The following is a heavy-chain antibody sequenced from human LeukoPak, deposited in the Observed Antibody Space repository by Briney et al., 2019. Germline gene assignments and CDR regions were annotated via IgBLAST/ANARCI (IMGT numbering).Heavy chain of an antibody. CDR3: ARLGVDGSGDYFDY. CDR2: IYYSGST. J-gene: IGHJ4*02. CDR1: GGSISSYY. V-gene: IGHV4-59*01. Sequence: SETLSLTCTVSGGSISSYYWSWIRQPPGKGLEWIGYIYYSGSTNYNPSLKSRVTISVDTSKNQFSLKLSSVTAADTAVYYCARLGVDGSGDYFDYWGQGTLVTVSS. D-gene: IGHD3-10*01.